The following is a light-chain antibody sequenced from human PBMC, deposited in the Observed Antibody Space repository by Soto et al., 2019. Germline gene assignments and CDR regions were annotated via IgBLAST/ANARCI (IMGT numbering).Light chain of an antibody. CDR2: DAS. CDR1: QDISNY. CDR3: QQYDNLPRFT. V-gene: IGKV1-33*01. Sequence: DIQMTQSPSSLSASVGDRVTITCQASQDISNYLNWYRQKPGKAPKLLIYDASNLETGVPSRFSRSGSGTDFTFTISSLQPEDIATYYCQQYDNLPRFTFGPGTKVDIK. J-gene: IGKJ3*01.